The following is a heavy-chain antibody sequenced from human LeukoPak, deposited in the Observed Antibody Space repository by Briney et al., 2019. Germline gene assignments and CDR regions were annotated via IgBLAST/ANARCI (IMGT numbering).Heavy chain of an antibody. J-gene: IGHJ4*02. Sequence: SETLSLTCTVSGGSISSYYWSWIRQPPGKGLEWIGYIYYSGSTNYNPSLKGRVTISVDTSKNQFSLELSSVTAADTAVYYCARDDGTAIDYWGQGTLATVSS. D-gene: IGHD5-18*01. V-gene: IGHV4-59*01. CDR2: IYYSGST. CDR1: GGSISSYY. CDR3: ARDDGTAIDY.